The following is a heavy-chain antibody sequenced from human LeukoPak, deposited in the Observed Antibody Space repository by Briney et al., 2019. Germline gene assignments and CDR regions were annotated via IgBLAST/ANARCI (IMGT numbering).Heavy chain of an antibody. Sequence: GGSLRLSCADSEFTFSSYAMTWVRQAPGKGLEWVSGISDSGHSIYYADSLKGRFTISRDNAKNSLYLQMNSLRAEDTAVYYCARGTMFPYYFDYWGQGALVTVSS. CDR2: ISDSGHSI. CDR1: EFTFSSYA. V-gene: IGHV3-23*01. D-gene: IGHD3-10*02. J-gene: IGHJ4*02. CDR3: ARGTMFPYYFDY.